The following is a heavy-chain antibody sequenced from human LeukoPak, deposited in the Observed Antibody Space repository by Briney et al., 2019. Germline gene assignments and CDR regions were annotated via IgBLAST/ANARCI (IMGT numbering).Heavy chain of an antibody. D-gene: IGHD5-18*01. Sequence: QPGRSLRLSCAASGFTFSSYGMHWVRQAPGKGLEWVAVIWYDGSNKYYADSVKGRFTISRGNSKNTLYLQMNSLRAEDTAVYYCARDWVDTAMVTVGAFDIWGQGTMVTVSS. CDR1: GFTFSSYG. J-gene: IGHJ3*02. CDR3: ARDWVDTAMVTVGAFDI. V-gene: IGHV3-33*01. CDR2: IWYDGSNK.